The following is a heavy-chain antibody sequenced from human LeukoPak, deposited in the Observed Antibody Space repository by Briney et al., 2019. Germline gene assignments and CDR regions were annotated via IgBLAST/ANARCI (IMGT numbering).Heavy chain of an antibody. D-gene: IGHD3-22*01. CDR3: AKGYYYDSSGSQYYFDY. CDR1: GFTFSRYG. Sequence: GGSQRLSCAASGFTFSRYGMHWVRQAPGKGLEWVAVISYDGSNKYYADSVEGRFTISRDNSKNTLYLHMNSLRAEDTAVYYCAKGYYYDSSGSQYYFDYWGQGTLVTVSS. J-gene: IGHJ4*02. V-gene: IGHV3-30*18. CDR2: ISYDGSNK.